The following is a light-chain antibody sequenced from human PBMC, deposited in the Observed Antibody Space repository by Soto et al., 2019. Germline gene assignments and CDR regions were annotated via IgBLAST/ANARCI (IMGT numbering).Light chain of an antibody. Sequence: QSVLTQPPSASGSPGQSVTISCTGTSSDVGGYNYVSWYQQHPGKAPKLMIYEVSKRPSGVPDRFSGSKSGNTASLTVSGLQADDEAYYYCSSYAGSNRVFGGGTKLTVL. CDR1: SSDVGGYNY. CDR3: SSYAGSNRV. V-gene: IGLV2-8*01. J-gene: IGLJ2*01. CDR2: EVS.